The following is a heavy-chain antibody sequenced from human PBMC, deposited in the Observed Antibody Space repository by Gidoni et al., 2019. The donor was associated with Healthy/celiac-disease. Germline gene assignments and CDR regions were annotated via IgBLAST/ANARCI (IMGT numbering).Heavy chain of an antibody. CDR1: GGSISTYY. Sequence: QVQLQESGPGLVKPSETLSLTCTASGGSISTYYRIWIRQPAGKGLEWIGRIYTSGSTIYNPTLKSRVTMSVDTSKNQFSLKLSSVTAADTAVYYCARGLNSGSTLGPWFDPWGQGTLVTVSS. D-gene: IGHD1-26*01. CDR2: IYTSGST. V-gene: IGHV4-4*07. J-gene: IGHJ5*02. CDR3: ARGLNSGSTLGPWFDP.